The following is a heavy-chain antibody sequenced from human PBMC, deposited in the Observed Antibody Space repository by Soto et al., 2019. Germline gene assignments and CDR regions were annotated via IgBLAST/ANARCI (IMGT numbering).Heavy chain of an antibody. CDR1: GFTFSNFA. V-gene: IGHV3-30*04. J-gene: IGHJ5*01. CDR2: TSFDGKDK. CDR3: ARERAIAATGIFYS. D-gene: IGHD6-13*01. Sequence: GGSLRLSCAASGFTFSNFAMHWVRQAPGKGLEWVAATSFDGKDKDYADSVKGRFTISRDNSKKTLFLQMNSLRPEDTAVYYCARERAIAATGIFYSWGQGTLVTVSS.